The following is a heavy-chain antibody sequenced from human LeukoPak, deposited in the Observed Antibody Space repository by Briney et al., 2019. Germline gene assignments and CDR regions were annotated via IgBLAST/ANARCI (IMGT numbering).Heavy chain of an antibody. CDR1: GYTFTNYY. CDR3: ARGLDSSDYYAS. D-gene: IGHD3-22*01. CDR2: INSSGVIT. J-gene: IGHJ5*02. V-gene: IGHV1-46*01. Sequence: ASVKVSCKASGYTFTNYYIHWVRQAPGQGLEWVGIINSSGVITIYAQKFQGRVTMTRDTSTSTVYMELSSLRYEDTAVYYCARGLDSSDYYASWGQGTLVTVSS.